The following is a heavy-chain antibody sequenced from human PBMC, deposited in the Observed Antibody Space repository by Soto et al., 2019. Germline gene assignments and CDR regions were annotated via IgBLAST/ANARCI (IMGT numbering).Heavy chain of an antibody. J-gene: IGHJ5*02. CDR2: IYPGDSDT. CDR1: GYSFTSYW. Sequence: LRGSLKISCKGSGYSFTSYWIAWVRQMPGKGLECMGIIYPGDSDTRYSPSFEGQVTISADKSINTAYLQWSSLKASDSAMYYCARPFDTSGWYDHWGQGTLVTVSS. D-gene: IGHD6-19*01. CDR3: ARPFDTSGWYDH. V-gene: IGHV5-51*01.